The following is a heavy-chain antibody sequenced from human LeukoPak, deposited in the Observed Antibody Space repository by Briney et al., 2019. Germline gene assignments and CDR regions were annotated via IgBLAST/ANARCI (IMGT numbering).Heavy chain of an antibody. V-gene: IGHV3-33*01. J-gene: IGHJ3*02. CDR3: ASAMNYYDSPGAFDI. CDR1: GFTFSSYG. D-gene: IGHD3-22*01. CDR2: IWYDGSNK. Sequence: GGSLRLSCAASGFTFSSYGMHWVRQAPGKGLEWVAVIWYDGSNKYYADSVKGRFTISRDNSKSTLYLQMNSLGAEDTAVYYCASAMNYYDSPGAFDIWGQGTMVTVSS.